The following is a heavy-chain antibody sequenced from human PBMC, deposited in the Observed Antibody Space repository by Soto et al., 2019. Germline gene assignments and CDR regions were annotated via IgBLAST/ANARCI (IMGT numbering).Heavy chain of an antibody. CDR2: ISAYNGNT. V-gene: IGHV1-18*01. CDR3: ASMPYYDILTGYTYYFDY. Sequence: GASVKVSCKASGYTFTSYGISWVRQAPGQGLEWMGWISAYNGNTNYAQKLQGRVTMTTDTSTSTAYMELRSLRSDDTAVYYCASMPYYDILTGYTYYFDYWGQGTLVTVSS. J-gene: IGHJ4*02. D-gene: IGHD3-9*01. CDR1: GYTFTSYG.